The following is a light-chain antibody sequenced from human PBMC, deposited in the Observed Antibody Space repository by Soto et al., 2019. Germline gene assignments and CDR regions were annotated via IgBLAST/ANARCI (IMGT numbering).Light chain of an antibody. V-gene: IGKV3-20*01. Sequence: EIVLTQTPGTLSLSPGERAILSCRASQSVSSNYLAWYQQKPGQAPRLLIFGASIRVKGIPDRFIGSGSGTDFTLTISRLEPEDFAVYYCQHYVTSLTTFGQGTKVDIK. CDR2: GAS. CDR3: QHYVTSLTT. J-gene: IGKJ1*01. CDR1: QSVSSNY.